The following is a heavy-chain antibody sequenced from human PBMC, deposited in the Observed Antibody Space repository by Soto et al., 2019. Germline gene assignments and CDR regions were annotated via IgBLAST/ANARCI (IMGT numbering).Heavy chain of an antibody. V-gene: IGHV3-23*01. CDR2: ISGSGGSA. D-gene: IGHD1-1*01. CDR1: GFTFSNSA. CDR3: VKNTVMSSWNTWNWFDP. J-gene: IGHJ5*02. Sequence: QPGGSLRLSCAASGFTFSNSAMSWVRQAPGKGLEWVSAISGSGGSAYYADSVKGRFTMTRDNSNNTLFLQLNSLRAEGKAIDYCVKNTVMSSWNTWNWFDPCARGTTVTVSS.